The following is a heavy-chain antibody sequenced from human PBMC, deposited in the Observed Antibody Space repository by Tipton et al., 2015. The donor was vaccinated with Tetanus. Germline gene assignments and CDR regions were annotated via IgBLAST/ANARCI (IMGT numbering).Heavy chain of an antibody. J-gene: IGHJ4*02. CDR3: AKEFQRARIRFFDS. V-gene: IGHV3-30*18. Sequence: QLVQSGGGVVQPGGSLRPSCAASGFSFSTYGIHWVRQAPGKGLEWVALISYDGINKYYADSVKGRITVSRDNSKNTLYLQMNSLRPEDTAVYYCAKEFQRARIRFFDSWGQGTQVTASS. D-gene: IGHD2-15*01. CDR1: GFSFSTYG. CDR2: ISYDGINK.